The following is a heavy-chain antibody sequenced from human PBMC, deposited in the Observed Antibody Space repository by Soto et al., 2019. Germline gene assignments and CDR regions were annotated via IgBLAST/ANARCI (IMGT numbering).Heavy chain of an antibody. V-gene: IGHV4-39*01. D-gene: IGHD4-17*01. Sequence: SETLSLTCTVSGGSISSSRYYWGWIRQPPGKGLEWIGSIYYSGSTYYNPSLKSRVTISVDTSKNQFSVKLSSVTAADTAVYYCARHIYGGNDNWFDPWGQGTLVTVSS. CDR3: ARHIYGGNDNWFDP. J-gene: IGHJ5*02. CDR1: GGSISSSRYY. CDR2: IYYSGST.